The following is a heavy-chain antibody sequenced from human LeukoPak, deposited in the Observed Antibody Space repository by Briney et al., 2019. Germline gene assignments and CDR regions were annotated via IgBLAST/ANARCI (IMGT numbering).Heavy chain of an antibody. V-gene: IGHV4-34*01. CDR1: GGSFSGYY. J-gene: IGHJ4*02. Sequence: SETLSLTCAVYGGSFSGYYWSWIRQPPGKGLEWIGEINHSGSTNYDPSLKSRVTISVDTSKNQFSLKLSSVTAADTAVYYCARDLYGDWGGGVYWGQGTLVTVSS. CDR3: ARDLYGDWGGGVY. D-gene: IGHD4-17*01. CDR2: INHSGST.